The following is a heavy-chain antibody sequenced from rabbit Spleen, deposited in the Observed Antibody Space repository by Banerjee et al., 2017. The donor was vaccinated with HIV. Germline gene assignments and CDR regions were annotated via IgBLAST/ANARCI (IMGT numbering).Heavy chain of an antibody. CDR2: IWGGANGAT. D-gene: IGHD8-1*01. J-gene: IGHJ4*01. CDR3: ARDAGSGHYIDAYFDL. V-gene: IGHV1S45*01. Sequence: QEQLVESGGGLVQPEGSLTLTCKASGVSFSVSSYMCWVRQAPGKGLEWIACIWGGANGATYYASWAKGRFTISKTSSTTVTLQMTSLTVADTATYFCARDAGSGHYIDAYFDLWGQGTLVTVS. CDR1: GVSFSVSSY.